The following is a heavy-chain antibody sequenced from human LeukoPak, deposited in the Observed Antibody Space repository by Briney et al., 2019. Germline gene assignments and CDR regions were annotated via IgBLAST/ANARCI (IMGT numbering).Heavy chain of an antibody. J-gene: IGHJ6*02. CDR2: ISGSGGST. CDR1: GFTFSSYA. CDR3: ARDSAEGWNWLRRYYYGMGV. D-gene: IGHD1-7*01. V-gene: IGHV3-23*01. Sequence: GGSLRLSCAASGFTFSSYAMSWVRQASGKGLEWVSAISGSGGSTYYADSVKGRFTISRDNSKNTLYLQMGSLRAEDMAVYYCARDSAEGWNWLRRYYYGMGVWGQGTTVTVSS.